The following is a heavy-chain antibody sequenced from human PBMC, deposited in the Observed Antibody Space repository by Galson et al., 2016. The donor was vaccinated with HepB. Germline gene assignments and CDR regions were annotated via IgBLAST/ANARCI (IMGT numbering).Heavy chain of an antibody. Sequence: ETLSLTCTVSGGSVISDNYYWSWIRQPPGKGLEWIGFIQYTGNTNCNPSLRSRVTTSIDTSKNQFSLKLSSVTAADTAVYYCARDQNGSYLAYWGLGALVAVSS. J-gene: IGHJ4*02. CDR1: GGSVISDNYY. CDR3: ARDQNGSYLAY. V-gene: IGHV4-61*01. D-gene: IGHD1-26*01. CDR2: IQYTGNT.